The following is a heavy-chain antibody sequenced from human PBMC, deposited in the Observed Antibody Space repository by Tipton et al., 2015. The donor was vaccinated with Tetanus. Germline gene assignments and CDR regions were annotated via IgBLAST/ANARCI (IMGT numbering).Heavy chain of an antibody. CDR1: GDSIRGYY. D-gene: IGHD1-1*01. CDR2: IYHTGST. J-gene: IGHJ3*02. V-gene: IGHV4-59*01. CDR3: ARDHERAFGI. Sequence: TLSLTCTVSGDSIRGYYWSWIRQSPGKELEWLGNIYHTGSTNYNPSLKSQFTMSVDTSKNQFSLEVTSVTAADTAVYYCARDHERAFGIWGQGTTVTVSS.